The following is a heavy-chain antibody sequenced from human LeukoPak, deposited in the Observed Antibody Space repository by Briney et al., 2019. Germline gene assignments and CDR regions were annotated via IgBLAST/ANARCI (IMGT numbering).Heavy chain of an antibody. J-gene: IGHJ6*03. D-gene: IGHD3-10*01. Sequence: PGGSLRLFCAASGFTFSSYGMSWVRQAPGKGLEWVSAISGSGGSTYYADSVKGRFTISRDNSKNTLYLQMNSLRAEDTAVYYCAKDLSGGYYYMDVWGKGTTVTISS. CDR1: GFTFSSYG. CDR3: AKDLSGGYYYMDV. V-gene: IGHV3-23*01. CDR2: ISGSGGST.